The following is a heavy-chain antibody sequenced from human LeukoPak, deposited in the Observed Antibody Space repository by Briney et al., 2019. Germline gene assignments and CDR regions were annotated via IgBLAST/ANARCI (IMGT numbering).Heavy chain of an antibody. V-gene: IGHV4-34*01. CDR1: GGSFSGYY. CDR2: INHSGST. Sequence: PSETLSLTCAVYGGSFSGYYWSWIRRPPGKGLEWIGEINHSGSTNYNPSLKSRVTISVETSKNQFSLKLSSVTAADTAVYYCARRYDSSGYYYSTYWYFDLWGRGTLVTVSS. J-gene: IGHJ2*01. D-gene: IGHD3-22*01. CDR3: ARRYDSSGYYYSTYWYFDL.